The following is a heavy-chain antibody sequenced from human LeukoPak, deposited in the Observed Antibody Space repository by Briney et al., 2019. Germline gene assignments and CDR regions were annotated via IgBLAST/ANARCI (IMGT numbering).Heavy chain of an antibody. Sequence: PSETLSLTCTVSGGSINTYYWSWIRQPPGKGLEWIGYIYYSGSTNYNPSLKSRVTISVGTSKNQFSLKLSSLTAADTAVYYCARHRGSGYPYFDYWGQGTLVTVSS. CDR2: IYYSGST. CDR3: ARHRGSGYPYFDY. V-gene: IGHV4-59*01. D-gene: IGHD3-22*01. CDR1: GGSINTYY. J-gene: IGHJ4*02.